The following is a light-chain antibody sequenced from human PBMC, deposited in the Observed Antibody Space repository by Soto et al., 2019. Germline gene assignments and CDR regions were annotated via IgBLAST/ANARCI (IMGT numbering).Light chain of an antibody. J-gene: IGKJ2*01. CDR3: QQYDKLPYT. CDR2: DAS. Sequence: DIQMTQSPSSLSASVGDRVTITCQASQGISNYLNWYQQKLGKAPKLLIYDASNLETGVPSRFSGSGSVTDFALTISSLQPEDIATYYCQQYDKLPYTFGQGTKLEIK. V-gene: IGKV1-33*01. CDR1: QGISNY.